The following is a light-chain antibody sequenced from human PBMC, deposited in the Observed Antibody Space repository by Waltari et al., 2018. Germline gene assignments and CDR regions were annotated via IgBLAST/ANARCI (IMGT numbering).Light chain of an antibody. CDR2: EDY. J-gene: IGLJ3*02. CDR1: SGSIASNY. V-gene: IGLV6-57*03. Sequence: NFMLTQPHSVSDSPGKTVTISCTRISGSIASNYVQWFQQRPGSAPTTVIYEDYQRPSGVPDRFSGSIDSSSNSASLTISGLKTEDEADYYCQSYDGINWMFGGGTKLTVL. CDR3: QSYDGINWM.